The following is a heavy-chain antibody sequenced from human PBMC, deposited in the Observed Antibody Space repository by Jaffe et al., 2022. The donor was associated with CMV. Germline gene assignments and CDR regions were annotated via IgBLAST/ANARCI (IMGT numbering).Heavy chain of an antibody. J-gene: IGHJ6*03. CDR1: GFSLSTSGVG. CDR3: AHLGYCSGGSCAYYYYYMDV. CDR2: IYWDDDK. Sequence: QITLKESGPTLVKPTQTLTLTCTFSGFSLSTSGVGVGWIRQPPGKALEWLALIYWDDDKRYSPSLKSRLTITKDTSKNQVVLTMTNMDPVDTATYYCAHLGYCSGGSCAYYYYYMDVWGKGTTVTVSS. D-gene: IGHD2-15*01. V-gene: IGHV2-5*02.